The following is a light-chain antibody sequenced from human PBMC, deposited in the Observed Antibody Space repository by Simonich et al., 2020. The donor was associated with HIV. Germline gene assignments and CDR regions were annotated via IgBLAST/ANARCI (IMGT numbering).Light chain of an antibody. J-gene: IGKJ4*01. CDR2: DAS. Sequence: DIQMTQSPSSLSASVGDRVTITCQASQDIANSLNWYQQKPGKAPKLLIFDASNLETGVPSRFSGSASGTDFTFTISSLQPEDIATYYCQQYHHLPLTFAGGTKVEIK. V-gene: IGKV1-33*01. CDR1: QDIANS. CDR3: QQYHHLPLT.